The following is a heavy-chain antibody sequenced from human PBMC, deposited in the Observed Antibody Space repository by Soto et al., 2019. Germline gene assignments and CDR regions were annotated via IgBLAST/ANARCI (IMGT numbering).Heavy chain of an antibody. CDR1: GGSISSGDYY. D-gene: IGHD3-3*01. J-gene: IGHJ4*02. Sequence: SETLSLTCTVSGGSISSGDYYWSWIRQPPGKGLEWIGYIYYSGSTYYNPSLKSRVTISVDTFKNQFSLKLSSVTAADTAVYYCAREGRFLEWLSGFDYWGQGTLVTVSS. V-gene: IGHV4-30-4*01. CDR2: IYYSGST. CDR3: AREGRFLEWLSGFDY.